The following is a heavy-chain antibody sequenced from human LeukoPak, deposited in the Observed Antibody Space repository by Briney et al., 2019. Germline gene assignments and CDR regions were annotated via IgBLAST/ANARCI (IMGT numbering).Heavy chain of an antibody. CDR1: GFTISPYW. V-gene: IGHV3-7*01. CDR3: ARENTAVPGGDC. J-gene: IGHJ4*02. Sequence: PGGSLRLSCAASGFTISPYWMSWVRQAPGKGLEWVSNIKQDGSEKYYVDSVKGRFAISRDNAKNSLYLQMNGLRAEDTAVYYCARENTAVPGGDCWGQGTLVTVSS. CDR2: IKQDGSEK. D-gene: IGHD5-18*01.